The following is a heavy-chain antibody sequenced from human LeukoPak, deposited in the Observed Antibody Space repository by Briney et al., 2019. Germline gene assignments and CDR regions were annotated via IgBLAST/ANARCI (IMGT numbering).Heavy chain of an antibody. CDR1: GGSITSGNYH. V-gene: IGHV4-61*01. CDR3: AAWQTIIFDY. J-gene: IGHJ4*02. Sequence: SETLSLTCTVSGGSITSGNYHWTWIRQPPGKGLEWVGYISYSGSTDYNPSLRGRVTMSLDRPRNQFSLKLSSVSAADTAVYYCAAWQTIIFDYWGQGSLVTVSS. CDR2: ISYSGST. D-gene: IGHD5-24*01.